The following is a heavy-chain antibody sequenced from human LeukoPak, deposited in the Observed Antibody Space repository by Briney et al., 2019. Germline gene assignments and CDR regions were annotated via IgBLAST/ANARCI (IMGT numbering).Heavy chain of an antibody. Sequence: SETMSLTCTVSGVSITSYYWSWIRQPPGKWLEWIGYIYYSGTTNNNPSLKSRVTISVDTSKNQFSLKLTAVTAADTAVYYCARPGVGSGRYGAFDIWGQGTMVTVSS. D-gene: IGHD5-18*01. CDR3: ARPGVGSGRYGAFDI. CDR2: IYYSGTT. J-gene: IGHJ3*02. CDR1: GVSITSYY. V-gene: IGHV4-59*08.